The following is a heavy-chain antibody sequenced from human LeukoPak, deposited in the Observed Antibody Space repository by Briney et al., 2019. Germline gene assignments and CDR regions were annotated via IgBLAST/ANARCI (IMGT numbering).Heavy chain of an antibody. Sequence: PSETLSLTCTVSGGSISSSSYHWGRIPQPPGKGLEWIGSNYYSGSTYYNPSLKSRVTISVDTSKNQFSLKLSSVTAADTAVYYCASLPWTLQSFFDYWGQGTLVTVSS. CDR2: NYYSGST. D-gene: IGHD3/OR15-3a*01. CDR3: ASLPWTLQSFFDY. V-gene: IGHV4-39*01. J-gene: IGHJ4*02. CDR1: GGSISSSSYH.